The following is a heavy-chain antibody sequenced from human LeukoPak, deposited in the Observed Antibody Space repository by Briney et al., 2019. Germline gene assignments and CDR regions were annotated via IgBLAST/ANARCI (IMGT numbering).Heavy chain of an antibody. CDR1: GFTFSSYW. CDR2: IKQDGSEK. CDR3: ARDRAYYYGSGSS. Sequence: GGSLRLSCAASGFTFSSYWMSWVRQSPGKGLEWVANIKQDGSEKYYVDSVKGRFTISRDNAKNSLYLQMNSLRAEDTAVYYCARDRAYYYGSGSSWGQGTLVTVSS. V-gene: IGHV3-7*01. D-gene: IGHD3-10*01. J-gene: IGHJ4*02.